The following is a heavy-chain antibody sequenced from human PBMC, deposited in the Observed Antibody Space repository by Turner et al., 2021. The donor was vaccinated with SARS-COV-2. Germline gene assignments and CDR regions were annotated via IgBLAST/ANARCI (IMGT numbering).Heavy chain of an antibody. J-gene: IGHJ6*02. Sequence: QLQLQESGPGLVKPSETLSLTCTVSGGSISSSSYYWGWIRQPPGKGLEWIGNIYYSGSAYYNPSLKSRVTTSVDPSKNQFSLKLTSVTAADTAVYYCARLMDTAMDYYGTDVWGQGTTVTVSS. CDR3: ARLMDTAMDYYGTDV. CDR2: IYYSGSA. V-gene: IGHV4-39*01. D-gene: IGHD5-18*01. CDR1: GGSISSSSYY.